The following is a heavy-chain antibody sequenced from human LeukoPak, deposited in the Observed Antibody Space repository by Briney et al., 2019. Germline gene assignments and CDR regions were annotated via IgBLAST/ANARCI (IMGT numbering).Heavy chain of an antibody. Sequence: GGSLRLSCAASGFTFSSYEMNWVRQAPGKGLERVSYISSSGSAIYYADSVKGRFTISRVNAKNSLYLQMNSLRAEDTAVYYCTKDVYRGDLDILTGQVGMDVWGQGTTVTVSS. D-gene: IGHD3-9*01. CDR2: ISSSGSAI. J-gene: IGHJ6*02. CDR3: TKDVYRGDLDILTGQVGMDV. V-gene: IGHV3-48*03. CDR1: GFTFSSYE.